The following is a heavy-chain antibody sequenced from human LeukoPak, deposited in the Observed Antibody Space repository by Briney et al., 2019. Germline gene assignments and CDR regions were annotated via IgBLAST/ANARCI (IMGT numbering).Heavy chain of an antibody. CDR3: ASDCSSTSCYTWVNFDY. V-gene: IGHV3-33*01. D-gene: IGHD2-2*02. CDR1: GFTFSSYG. CDR2: IWCDGSNK. J-gene: IGHJ4*02. Sequence: WRTLRLSCAASGFTFSSYGMHWVRQAPGKGLEWVAVIWCDGSNKYYADSVKGRFTISRDNSKNTLYLKMNSLRAEDTAVYYCASDCSSTSCYTWVNFDYWGQGTLVTVSS.